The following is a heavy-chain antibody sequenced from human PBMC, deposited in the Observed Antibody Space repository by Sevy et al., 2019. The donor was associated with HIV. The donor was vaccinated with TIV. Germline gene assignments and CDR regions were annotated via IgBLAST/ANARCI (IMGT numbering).Heavy chain of an antibody. CDR1: GGSLSGYY. D-gene: IGHD1-7*01. CDR2: INHSGST. J-gene: IGHJ6*02. CDR3: ARGGPQTTSYYYYGMDV. Sequence: SETLSRTCTVYGGSLSGYYWTWIRQPPGKGLEWIGEINHSGSTNYNPSLKSRVTISVDTSKNHFSLKLTSLPAADTAAYYCARGGPQTTSYYYYGMDVWGQGTTVTVSS. V-gene: IGHV4-34*01.